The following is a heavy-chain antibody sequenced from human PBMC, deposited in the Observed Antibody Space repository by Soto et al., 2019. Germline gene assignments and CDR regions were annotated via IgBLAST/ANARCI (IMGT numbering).Heavy chain of an antibody. J-gene: IGHJ6*02. D-gene: IGHD2-15*01. CDR3: ARRDSCSGGSCYPYYYYGMDV. CDR2: INPIFGTA. CDR1: GYTFTSNA. V-gene: IGHV1-69*13. Sequence: SVKVSCTASGYTFTSNAMHCVRQAPEQRLEWMGGINPIFGTANYAQKFQGRVTITADESTSTAYMELSSLRSEDTAVYYCARRDSCSGGSCYPYYYYGMDVWGQGTTVTVSS.